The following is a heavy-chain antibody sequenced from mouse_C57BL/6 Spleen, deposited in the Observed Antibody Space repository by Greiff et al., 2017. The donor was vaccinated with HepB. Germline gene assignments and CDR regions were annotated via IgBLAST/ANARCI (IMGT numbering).Heavy chain of an antibody. CDR3: ARNSPNWYYAMDY. CDR2: IWSGGST. Sequence: VKLMESGPGLVQPSQSLSITCTVSGFSLTSYGVHWVRQSPGKGLEWLGVIWSGGSTDYNAAFISRLSISKDNSKSQVFFKMNSLQADDTAIYYCARNSPNWYYAMDYWGQGTSVTVSS. CDR1: GFSLTSYG. D-gene: IGHD4-1*02. J-gene: IGHJ4*01. V-gene: IGHV2-2*01.